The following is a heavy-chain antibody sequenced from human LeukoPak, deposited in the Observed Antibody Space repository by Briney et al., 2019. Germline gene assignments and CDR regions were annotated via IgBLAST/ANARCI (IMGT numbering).Heavy chain of an antibody. CDR1: GYSISSGYY. D-gene: IGHD6-13*01. CDR3: ARGLGRQQLDSPFDY. CDR2: IYHSGTI. V-gene: IGHV4-38-2*02. J-gene: IGHJ4*02. Sequence: TSETLSLTCTVSGYSISSGYYWGWIRQPPGKGLEWLASIYHSGTIYYNPSLKSRVTISVDTSKNQFSLKLTSVTAADTAVYYCARGLGRQQLDSPFDYWGQGTLVTVSS.